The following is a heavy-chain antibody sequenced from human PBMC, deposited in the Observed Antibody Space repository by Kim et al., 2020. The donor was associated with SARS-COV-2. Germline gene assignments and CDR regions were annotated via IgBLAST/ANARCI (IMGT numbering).Heavy chain of an antibody. Sequence: ASVKVSCKASGYTFTGYYMHWVRQAPGQGLEWMGWINPNSGGTNYAQKFQGRVTMTRDTSISTAYMELSRLRSDDTAVYYCARSRINDYYYHGMDVWGQGTTVTVSS. D-gene: IGHD2-15*01. CDR3: ARSRINDYYYHGMDV. J-gene: IGHJ6*02. V-gene: IGHV1-2*02. CDR2: INPNSGGT. CDR1: GYTFTGYY.